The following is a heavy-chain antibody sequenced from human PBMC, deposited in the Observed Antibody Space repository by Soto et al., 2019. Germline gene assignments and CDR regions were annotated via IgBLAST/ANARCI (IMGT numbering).Heavy chain of an antibody. CDR2: IYYSGST. J-gene: IGHJ4*02. V-gene: IGHV4-39*01. D-gene: IGHD3-16*02. CDR3: ARHWGYYDSIWGSYRSDYFDY. CDR1: GGSISSSSYY. Sequence: QLQLQESGPGLVKPSETLSLTCTVSGGSISSSSYYWGWIRQPPGKGLEWIGSIYYSGSTYYNPSLKSRVTRSVDTSKNQFSLKLSSVTAADTAVYYCARHWGYYDSIWGSYRSDYFDYWGQGTLVTVSS.